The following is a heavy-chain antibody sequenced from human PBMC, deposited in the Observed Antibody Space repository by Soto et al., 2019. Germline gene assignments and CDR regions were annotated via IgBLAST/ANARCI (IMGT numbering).Heavy chain of an antibody. D-gene: IGHD2-8*01. CDR3: ARGPNPYYFDY. J-gene: IGHJ4*02. V-gene: IGHV1-18*01. Sequence: GASVKVSCKASGYTFTNHGISGVRQAPGQGLEWVGWVSAYNGDTKYAQNLQDRVSMTTVTSTSTAYMELRSLRSDDTAVYYCARGPNPYYFDYWGQRTLVTVSS. CDR2: VSAYNGDT. CDR1: GYTFTNHG.